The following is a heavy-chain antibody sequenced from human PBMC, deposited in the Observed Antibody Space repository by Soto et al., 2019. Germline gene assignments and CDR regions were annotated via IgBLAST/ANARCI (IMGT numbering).Heavy chain of an antibody. D-gene: IGHD6-19*01. V-gene: IGHV1-18*04. Sequence: ASVKVSCKASGYTFTSYGISWVRQAPGQGLEWMGWISAYNGNTNYAQKLQGRVTMTTDTSTSTAYMELRSLRSDDTAVYYCARTSGNGSGWYVYYYYYGMDVWGQGTTVTVTS. CDR2: ISAYNGNT. CDR3: ARTSGNGSGWYVYYYYYGMDV. CDR1: GYTFTSYG. J-gene: IGHJ6*02.